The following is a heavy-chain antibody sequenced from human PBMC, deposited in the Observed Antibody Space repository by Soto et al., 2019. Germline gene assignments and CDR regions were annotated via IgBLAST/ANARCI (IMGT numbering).Heavy chain of an antibody. D-gene: IGHD6-13*01. V-gene: IGHV3-30-3*01. CDR3: ARDLSSSSQAPYYYYGMDV. CDR2: ISYDGSNK. J-gene: IGHJ6*02. Sequence: QVQLVESGGGVVQPGRSLRLSCAASGFTFSSYAMHWVRQAPGKGLEWVAVISYDGSNKYYADSVKGRFTISRDNSKNTLYLQMNSLRAEDTAVYYCARDLSSSSQAPYYYYGMDVWGQGTTVTVSS. CDR1: GFTFSSYA.